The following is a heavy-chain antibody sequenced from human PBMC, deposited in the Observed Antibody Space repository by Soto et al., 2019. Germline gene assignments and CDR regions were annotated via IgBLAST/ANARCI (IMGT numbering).Heavy chain of an antibody. J-gene: IGHJ4*02. CDR3: ARIAVAGRRGFPV. V-gene: IGHV3-30*03. D-gene: IGHD6-19*01. Sequence: PGRSLRLSCAASGFTFSSYGMHWVRQAPGKGLEWVAVISYDGSNKYYADSVKGRFPISRDNSQNTLYLQMNSLRAEHTAVYYCARIAVAGRRGFPVWGQGTLVTVSS. CDR2: ISYDGSNK. CDR1: GFTFSSYG.